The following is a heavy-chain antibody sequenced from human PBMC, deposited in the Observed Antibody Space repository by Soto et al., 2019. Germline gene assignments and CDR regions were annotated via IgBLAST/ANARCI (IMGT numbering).Heavy chain of an antibody. D-gene: IGHD1-20*01. CDR2: IYYSGST. Sequence: QVQLQESGPGLVKPSETLSLTCTVSGGSVSSGSYYWSWIRQPPGKGLEWIGYIYYSGSTNYNPSLKSRVTISVDTSKNQFTLKLSSVTAADTAVYYCARGRGNWNDVISSWGQGTLVTVSS. V-gene: IGHV4-61*01. CDR3: ARGRGNWNDVISS. J-gene: IGHJ4*02. CDR1: GGSVSSGSYY.